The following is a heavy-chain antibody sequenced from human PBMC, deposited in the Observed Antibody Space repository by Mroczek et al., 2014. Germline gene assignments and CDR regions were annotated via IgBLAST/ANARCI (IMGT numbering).Heavy chain of an antibody. CDR1: GGSISSYY. D-gene: IGHD4-23*01. V-gene: IGHV4-59*01. CDR2: IYYSGGT. J-gene: IGHJ4*02. CDR3: ARLDYGGNGLGYYFDY. Sequence: QVQLQQWGPGLVKPSETLSLTCTVSGGSISSYYWSWIRQPPGKGLEWIGYIYYSGGTNYNPSLKSRVTISVDTSKNQFSLKLSSVTAADTAVYYCARLDYGGNGLGYYFDYWGQGTLVTVSS.